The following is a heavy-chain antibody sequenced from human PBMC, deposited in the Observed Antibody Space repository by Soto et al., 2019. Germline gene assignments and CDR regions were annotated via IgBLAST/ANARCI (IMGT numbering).Heavy chain of an antibody. CDR2: IYYSGST. D-gene: IGHD2-2*01. CDR3: ARQGGYCSSTSCYGGGILYMDV. J-gene: IGHJ6*03. CDR1: GGSISSYY. Sequence: PSETLSLTCTFSGGSISSYYWSLIRQPPGKGLEWIGYIYYSGSTNYNPSLKSRVTISVDTSKNQFSLKLSSVTAADTAVYYCARQGGYCSSTSCYGGGILYMDVWGKGTTVTVSS. V-gene: IGHV4-59*08.